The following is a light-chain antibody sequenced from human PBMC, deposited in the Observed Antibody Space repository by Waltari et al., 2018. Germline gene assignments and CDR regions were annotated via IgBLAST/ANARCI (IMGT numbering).Light chain of an antibody. CDR3: QQYNSFPIT. CDR1: QSISTW. J-gene: IGKJ5*01. Sequence: DIQMTQSPATLSASVGDRVTITCRASQSISTWLAWYQQKPGKSPNLLIYESSSLESGVPSRFSGSGSGTEFPLTISGLQPDDFATYYCQQYNSFPITFGPGTRLEIK. CDR2: ESS. V-gene: IGKV1-5*03.